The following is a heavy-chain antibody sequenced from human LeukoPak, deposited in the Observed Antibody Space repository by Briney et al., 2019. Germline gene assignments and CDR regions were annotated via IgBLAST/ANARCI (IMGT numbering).Heavy chain of an antibody. Sequence: ASVKVSCKASGYTFTSYGISWVRQAPGQGLEWMGWISAYNGNTNYAQKLQGRVTMTTDTSTSTAYMELRSLRSDDTAVYYCARGYCSSISCYTPDYWGQGTLVTVSS. CDR3: ARGYCSSISCYTPDY. CDR1: GYTFTSYG. D-gene: IGHD2-2*02. V-gene: IGHV1-18*01. CDR2: ISAYNGNT. J-gene: IGHJ4*02.